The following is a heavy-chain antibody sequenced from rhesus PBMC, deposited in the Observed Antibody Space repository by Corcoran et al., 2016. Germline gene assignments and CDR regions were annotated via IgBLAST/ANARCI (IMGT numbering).Heavy chain of an antibody. CDR1: GGSISDYY. V-gene: IGHV4-165*02. CDR2: IGGGRGDT. D-gene: IGHD3-9*01. Sequence: QVQLQESGPGLVKPSATLSLTCAVSGGSISDYYWNWIRQPPGKGLEWIGFIGGGRGDTSYNPSLKSRVTISTDTSKNQFSRRLTSVTAADTAVYYCVTLTGVDYWGQGVLVTVSS. J-gene: IGHJ4*01. CDR3: VTLTGVDY.